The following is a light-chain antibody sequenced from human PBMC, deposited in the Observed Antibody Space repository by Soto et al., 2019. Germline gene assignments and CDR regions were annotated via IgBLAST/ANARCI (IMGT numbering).Light chain of an antibody. V-gene: IGKV4-1*01. CDR2: WAS. CDR3: QQYYRTPPT. CDR1: QSFLYSSNNKNY. J-gene: IGKJ1*01. Sequence: DIVMTQSPDSLAVSLGERATINCKSSQSFLYSSNNKNYLAWYQQKPGQSPKLLIYWASTRESGVPDRFSGSGSGTDFTLTISSLQAEDVAVYYCQQYYRTPPTFGQGTKVDIK.